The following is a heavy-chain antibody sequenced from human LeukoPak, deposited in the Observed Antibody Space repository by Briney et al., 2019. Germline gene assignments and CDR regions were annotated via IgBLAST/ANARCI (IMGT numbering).Heavy chain of an antibody. J-gene: IGHJ3*02. V-gene: IGHV3-21*01. CDR1: GFTFSSYT. Sequence: GGSLRLSCAASGFTFSSYTMNWVRRTPGKGLEWVSSISSSSSYIYYADSLKGRFTISRDNAKNSLYLQMNNLRAEDTAVYYCASQLGDASDIWGQGTMVTVSS. CDR2: ISSSSSYI. D-gene: IGHD6-13*01. CDR3: ASQLGDASDI.